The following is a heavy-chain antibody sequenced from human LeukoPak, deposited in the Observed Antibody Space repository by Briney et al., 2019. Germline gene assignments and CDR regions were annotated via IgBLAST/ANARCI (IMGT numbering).Heavy chain of an antibody. CDR3: ASIVVVVAATPAYYFDY. J-gene: IGHJ4*02. D-gene: IGHD2-15*01. CDR1: GFTFSDYY. CDR2: ISSSSSYT. Sequence: GGSLRLSCAASGFTFSDYYMSWIRQAPGKGLEWVSYISSSSSYTNYADSVKGRFTISRDNAKNSLYLQMNSLRAEDTAVYYCASIVVVVAATPAYYFDYWGQGTLSPSPQ. V-gene: IGHV3-11*06.